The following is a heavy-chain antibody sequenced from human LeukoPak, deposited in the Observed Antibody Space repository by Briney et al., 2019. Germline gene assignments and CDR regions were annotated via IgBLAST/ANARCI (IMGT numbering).Heavy chain of an antibody. J-gene: IGHJ4*02. CDR3: ARVESSGWYYYFDY. Sequence: VSVKVSCKASGYTFTGYYMHWVRQAPGQGLEWMGWINPNSGGTNYAQKFQGRVTMTRDTSISTAYMELSRLRSDDTAVYYCARVESSGWYYYFDYWGQGTLVTVSS. V-gene: IGHV1-2*02. D-gene: IGHD6-19*01. CDR1: GYTFTGYY. CDR2: INPNSGGT.